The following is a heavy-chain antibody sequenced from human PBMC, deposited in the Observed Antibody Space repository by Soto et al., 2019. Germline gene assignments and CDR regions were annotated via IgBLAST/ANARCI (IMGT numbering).Heavy chain of an antibody. CDR2: IIPIFGTA. CDR1: GGTFSSYA. CDR3: AKGKGFVAAAGNGMDV. Sequence: QVQLVQSGAEVKKPGSSVKVSCKASGGTFSSYAISWVRQAPGQGLEWMGGIIPIFGTANYAQKFQGRVTITADESTSTAYRELSSVRSEDTAVYDCAKGKGFVAAAGNGMDVWGQGTTVTVSS. D-gene: IGHD6-13*01. V-gene: IGHV1-69*01. J-gene: IGHJ6*02.